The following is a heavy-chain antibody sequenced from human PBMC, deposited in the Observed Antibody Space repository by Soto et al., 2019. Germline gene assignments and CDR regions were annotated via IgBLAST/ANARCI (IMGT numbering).Heavy chain of an antibody. J-gene: IGHJ4*02. Sequence: GGSLRLSCAASGFNFRAYGMMWARQAPGKGLEWVSAISQSAGGNTYYADSVKGRFTISRDDSTNTLYLQMDSLRPEDTAQYYCAGWNYVYWGQGTQVTVSS. D-gene: IGHD1-7*01. CDR2: ISQSAGGNT. CDR1: GFNFRAYG. V-gene: IGHV3-23*01. CDR3: AGWNYVY.